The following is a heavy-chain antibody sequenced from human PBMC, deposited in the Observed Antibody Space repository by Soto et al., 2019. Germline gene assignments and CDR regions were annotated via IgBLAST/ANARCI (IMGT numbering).Heavy chain of an antibody. D-gene: IGHD2-2*01. CDR2: ISSNGGST. CDR1: GFTFSSYA. CDR3: ARSGPDIVVVPGSLIDY. V-gene: IGHV3-64*01. Sequence: GGSLRLSCAASGFTFSSYAMHWVRQAPGKGLEYVSAISSNGGSTYYANSVKGRFTISRDNSKNTLYLQMGSLRAEDMAVYYCARSGPDIVVVPGSLIDYWGQGTLVTVSS. J-gene: IGHJ4*02.